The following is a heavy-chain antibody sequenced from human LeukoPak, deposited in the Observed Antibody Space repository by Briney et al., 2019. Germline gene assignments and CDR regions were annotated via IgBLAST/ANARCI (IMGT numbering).Heavy chain of an antibody. J-gene: IGHJ4*02. CDR1: GFTFSSYA. Sequence: GGSLRLFCAASGFTFSSYAMSWVRQAPGKGLEWVSAISGSGGSTYYADSVKGRFTISRDNSKNTLYLQMNSLRAEDTAVYYCAKGQGNYYDSSGYYVGFVCFDYWGQGTLVTVSS. CDR3: AKGQGNYYDSSGYYVGFVCFDY. CDR2: ISGSGGST. V-gene: IGHV3-23*01. D-gene: IGHD3-22*01.